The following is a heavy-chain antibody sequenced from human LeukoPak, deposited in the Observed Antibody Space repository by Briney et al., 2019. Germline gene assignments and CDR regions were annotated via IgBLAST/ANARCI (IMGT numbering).Heavy chain of an antibody. CDR2: ISSSSSYI. CDR1: GFTFSSYS. Sequence: GGSLRLSCAASGFTFSSYSMNWVRQAPGKGLEWVSSISSSSSYIYYADSVKGRFTISRDNAKNSLYLQMNSLRAEDTAVYYCARDNSKNVWGTPYYFDYWGQGTLVTVSS. CDR3: ARDNSKNVWGTPYYFDY. D-gene: IGHD3-16*01. J-gene: IGHJ4*02. V-gene: IGHV3-21*01.